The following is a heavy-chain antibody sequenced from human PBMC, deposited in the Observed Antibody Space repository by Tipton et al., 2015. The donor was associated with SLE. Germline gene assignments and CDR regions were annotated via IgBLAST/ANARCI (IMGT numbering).Heavy chain of an antibody. V-gene: IGHV4-59*11. D-gene: IGHD6-19*01. CDR2: IYYSGSI. J-gene: IGHJ5*02. Sequence: TLSLTCTVSGGSISSHYWSWIRQPPGKGMEWIGYIYYSGSINYNPSLKSRVTISVDTSKNQFSLKLSSVTAADTAVYYCARGSSGHGGWFDPWGQGTLVTVSS. CDR3: ARGSSGHGGWFDP. CDR1: GGSISSHY.